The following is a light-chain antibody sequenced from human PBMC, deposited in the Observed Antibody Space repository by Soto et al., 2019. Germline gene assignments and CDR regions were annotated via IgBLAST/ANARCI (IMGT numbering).Light chain of an antibody. V-gene: IGLV2-14*01. CDR1: SSDVGGYNY. Sequence: QSVLTQPASVSGSPGQSITISCTGTSSDVGGYNYVSWYQQYPGKVPKLMIYDVTNRPSGVSDRFSGSKSGNTASLTVSGLQAEDEADYFCSSYSSSSPVVFGGGTQLTVL. J-gene: IGLJ3*02. CDR3: SSYSSSSPVV. CDR2: DVT.